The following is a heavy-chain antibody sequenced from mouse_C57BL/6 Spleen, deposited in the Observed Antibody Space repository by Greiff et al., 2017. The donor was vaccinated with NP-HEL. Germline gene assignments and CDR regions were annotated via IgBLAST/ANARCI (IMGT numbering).Heavy chain of an antibody. Sequence: EVKLQESGPGLVKPSQSLSLTCSVTGYSITSGYYWNWIRQFPGNKLEWMGYISYDGSNNYNPSLKNRISITRDTSKNQFFLKLNSVTTEDTATYYCARDDTGYFDVWGTGTTVTVSS. CDR3: ARDDTGYFDV. J-gene: IGHJ1*03. V-gene: IGHV3-6*01. CDR1: GYSITSGYY. CDR2: ISYDGSN. D-gene: IGHD1-1*01.